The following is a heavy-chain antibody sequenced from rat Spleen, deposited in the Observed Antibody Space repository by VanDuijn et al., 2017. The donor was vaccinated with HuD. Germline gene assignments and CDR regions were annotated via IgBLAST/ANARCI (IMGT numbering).Heavy chain of an antibody. J-gene: IGHJ2*01. CDR3: AKDREYYYDGTYYSD. Sequence: EVQLVESGGGLVQPGRSLKLSCAASGFTFGDYNMAWVRQAPKKGLEWVATILYDGSGTYYRDSVRGRFTISRDNAKSTLYLQMDSLRSEDTATYYCAKDREYYYDGTYYSDWGQGVMVTVSS. CDR2: ILYDGSGT. CDR1: GFTFGDYN. D-gene: IGHD1-12*02. V-gene: IGHV5S10*01.